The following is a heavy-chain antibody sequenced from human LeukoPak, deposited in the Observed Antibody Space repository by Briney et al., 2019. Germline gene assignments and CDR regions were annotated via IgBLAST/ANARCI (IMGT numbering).Heavy chain of an antibody. D-gene: IGHD2-2*02. V-gene: IGHV3-53*01. J-gene: IGHJ4*02. CDR3: AKDHRTGYCSSTSCYTWFDY. CDR2: IYSGGST. CDR1: GFTFSTCA. Sequence: GGSLRLSCAASGFTFSTCAMSWVHQAPGKGLEWVSVIYSGGSTYYADSVKGRFTISRDNSKNTLYLQMNSLRAEDTAVYYCAKDHRTGYCSSTSCYTWFDYWGQGTLVTVSS.